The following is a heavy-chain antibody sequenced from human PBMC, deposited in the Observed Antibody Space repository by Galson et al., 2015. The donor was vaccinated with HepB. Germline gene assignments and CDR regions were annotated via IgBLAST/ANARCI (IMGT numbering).Heavy chain of an antibody. J-gene: IGHJ4*02. CDR2: SRNKPKGYST. D-gene: IGHD4-23*01. CDR3: ARSEVTTVVTDFDS. Sequence: SLRLSCAVSGFSFSDHNIDWVRQAPGKGLEWVGRSRNKPKGYSTAYAASVKGRFTVSRDDSKNSVFLQMNSLRSEDTAVYYCARSEVTTVVTDFDSWGQGTLVTVSS. CDR1: GFSFSDHN. V-gene: IGHV3-72*01.